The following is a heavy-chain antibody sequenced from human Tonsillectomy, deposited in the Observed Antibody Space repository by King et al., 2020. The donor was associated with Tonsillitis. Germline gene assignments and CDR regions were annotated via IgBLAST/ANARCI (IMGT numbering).Heavy chain of an antibody. J-gene: IGHJ4*02. V-gene: IGHV3-23*04. Sequence: QLVQSGGGLVQPGESLRLSCAASGFTFSSYAVSWVRQAPGKGLEWVSTIHDNGGSTHYADSVKGRFTISRDNSKNTLYLQMNSLRAEVTAVYYCAKDSLGSNFDYWGQGTLVTVSS. CDR1: GFTFSSYA. D-gene: IGHD7-27*01. CDR3: AKDSLGSNFDY. CDR2: IHDNGGST.